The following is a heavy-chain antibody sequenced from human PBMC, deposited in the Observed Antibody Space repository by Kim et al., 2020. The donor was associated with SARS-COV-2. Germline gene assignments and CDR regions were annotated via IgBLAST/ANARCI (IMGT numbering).Heavy chain of an antibody. V-gene: IGHV1-69*01. CDR2: TA. Sequence: TANYAQKFQGRVTITADESTSTAYMELSSLRSEDTAVYYCARDTGGHFDYWGQGTLVTVSS. J-gene: IGHJ4*02. D-gene: IGHD2-15*01. CDR3: ARDTGGHFDY.